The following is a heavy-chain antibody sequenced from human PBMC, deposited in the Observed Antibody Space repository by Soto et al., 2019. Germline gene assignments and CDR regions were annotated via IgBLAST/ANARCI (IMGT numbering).Heavy chain of an antibody. CDR2: ISYDGSNK. CDR1: GFTFSSYA. V-gene: IGHV3-30-3*01. D-gene: IGHD3-3*01. J-gene: IGHJ4*02. Sequence: GGSLRLSCAASGFTFSSYAMHWVRQAPGKGLEWVAVISYDGSNKYYADSVKGRFTISRDNSKNTLDLQMNSLRAEDTAVYYCARDCITVFGVVAYYFDYWGQGTLVTSPQ. CDR3: ARDCITVFGVVAYYFDY.